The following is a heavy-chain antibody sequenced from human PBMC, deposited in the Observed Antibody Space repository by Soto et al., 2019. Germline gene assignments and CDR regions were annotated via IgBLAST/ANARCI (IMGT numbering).Heavy chain of an antibody. V-gene: IGHV3-7*01. CDR2: MNQDGSQN. CDR1: GFTFSSYW. J-gene: IGHJ4*02. D-gene: IGHD3-16*01. Sequence: EVQLVESGGGLVQPGGSLRLSCAASGFTFSSYWMSWVRQAPGKGLEWVANMNQDGSQNFYVDSVKGRFTISRDNAKTSLYLQMNSLRDEDTAVYYCAGDDGWGWLRFDYSCRGPLVTVSS. CDR3: AGDDGWGWLRFDY.